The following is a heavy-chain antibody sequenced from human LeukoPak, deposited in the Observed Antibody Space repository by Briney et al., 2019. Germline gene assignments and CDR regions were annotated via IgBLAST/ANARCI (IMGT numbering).Heavy chain of an antibody. CDR1: GFTFSSYS. CDR2: ISSSSYI. CDR3: ASITVTTPSSDY. D-gene: IGHD4-11*01. V-gene: IGHV3-21*01. Sequence: GGSLRLSCAASGFTFSSYSMNWVRQAPGKGLEWVSSISSSSYIYYADSVKGRFTISRDNAKNSLYLQMNSLRAEDTAVYYCASITVTTPSSDYWGQGTLVTVSS. J-gene: IGHJ4*02.